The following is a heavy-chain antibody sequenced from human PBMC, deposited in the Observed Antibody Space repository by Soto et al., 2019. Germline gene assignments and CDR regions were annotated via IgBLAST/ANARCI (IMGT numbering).Heavy chain of an antibody. CDR1: GGSISSYY. D-gene: IGHD3-9*01. Sequence: SETLSLTCTVSGGSISSYYLSWIRQPPGKGLEWIGYIYYSGSTNYNPSLKSRVTISVDTSKNQFSLKLSSVTAADTAVYYCARTFTNYDILTGYYHNYGMDVWGQGTTVTVSS. CDR2: IYYSGST. V-gene: IGHV4-59*01. CDR3: ARTFTNYDILTGYYHNYGMDV. J-gene: IGHJ6*02.